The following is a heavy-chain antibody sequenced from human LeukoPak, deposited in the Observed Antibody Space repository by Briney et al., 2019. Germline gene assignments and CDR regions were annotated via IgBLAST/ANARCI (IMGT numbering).Heavy chain of an antibody. CDR1: GLTFSSYG. Sequence: PGKSLRLSCAASGLTFSSYGMHWVRQAPGKGLEWVSSISSSSSYIYYADSVKGRFTISRDNAKNSLYLQMNSLRAEDTAVYYCARVTEAPYYFDYWGQGTLVTVSS. CDR2: ISSSSSYI. V-gene: IGHV3-21*01. J-gene: IGHJ4*02. CDR3: ARVTEAPYYFDY.